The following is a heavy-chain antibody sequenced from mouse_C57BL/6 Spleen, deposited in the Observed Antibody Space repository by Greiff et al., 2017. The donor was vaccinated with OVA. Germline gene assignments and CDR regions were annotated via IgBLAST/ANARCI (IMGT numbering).Heavy chain of an antibody. CDR3: ARNEATVVATYFYYFDY. V-gene: IGHV1-81*01. CDR1: GYTFTSYG. CDR2: IYPRSGNT. J-gene: IGHJ2*01. D-gene: IGHD1-1*01. Sequence: QVQLQQSGAELARPGASVKLSCKASGYTFTSYGISWVKQSTGQGLEWIGEIYPRSGNTYYNEKFKGKATLTADKSSSTAYMELRSLTSEDSAVYFCARNEATVVATYFYYFDYWGQGTTLTVSS.